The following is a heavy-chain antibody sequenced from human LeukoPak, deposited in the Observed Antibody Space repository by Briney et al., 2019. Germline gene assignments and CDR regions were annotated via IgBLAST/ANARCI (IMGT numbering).Heavy chain of an antibody. V-gene: IGHV3-13*01. Sequence: PGGSLRLSCVASGFTLSSYDTHWVRQTTGESLEWVSIIYKTGDTYYPDSVKGRFTISRESTKNSLYLQMNSLRAGDTAVYYCAREMSGSNDAFDIWGQGTMVTVSS. J-gene: IGHJ3*02. D-gene: IGHD3-10*01. CDR3: AREMSGSNDAFDI. CDR1: GFTLSSYD. CDR2: IYKTGDT.